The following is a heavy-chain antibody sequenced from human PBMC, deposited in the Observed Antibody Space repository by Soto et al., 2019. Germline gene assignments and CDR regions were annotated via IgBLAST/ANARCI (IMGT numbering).Heavy chain of an antibody. J-gene: IGHJ6*02. CDR3: ARDCSGGSCYTGMDV. CDR2: ISSSGYI. D-gene: IGHD2-15*01. Sequence: EVQLVESGGGLVKPGGSLRLSCAASGFNFNSYTINWVRQAPGKRLEWLSSISSSGYIFSTDSVRGRFTISRDNAKNSVYLQISCLRAEDTAVYFCARDCSGGSCYTGMDVWGQGTTVTVSS. CDR1: GFNFNSYT. V-gene: IGHV3-21*01.